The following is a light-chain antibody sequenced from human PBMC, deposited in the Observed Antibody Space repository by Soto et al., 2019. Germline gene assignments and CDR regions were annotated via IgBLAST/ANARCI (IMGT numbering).Light chain of an antibody. CDR1: QSVSNN. CDR2: YAS. CDR3: QQYNDWPPIT. Sequence: EIMMTQSPATLSASPGESATLSCRASQSVSNNLAWYQHKPGQVPRLLIYYASTRATGIPARFSGSGSGTDFTLTISSLLSEDFALYYCQQYNDWPPITFGQGTRLEIK. J-gene: IGKJ5*01. V-gene: IGKV3-15*01.